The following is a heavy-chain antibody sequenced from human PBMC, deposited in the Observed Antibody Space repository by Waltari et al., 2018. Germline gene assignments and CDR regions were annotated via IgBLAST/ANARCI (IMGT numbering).Heavy chain of an antibody. V-gene: IGHV4-38-2*01. Sequence: QVQLQESGPGLVKPSETLSLTCAVSGYSISSGYYWGWIRQPPGKGLEWIGSIYHSGSTYYNPSLKSRVTISLDTSKNQFSLKLSSVTAADTAVYYCARQGGSYWGPFDYWGQGTLVTVSS. CDR2: IYHSGST. J-gene: IGHJ4*02. D-gene: IGHD1-26*01. CDR3: ARQGGSYWGPFDY. CDR1: GYSISSGYY.